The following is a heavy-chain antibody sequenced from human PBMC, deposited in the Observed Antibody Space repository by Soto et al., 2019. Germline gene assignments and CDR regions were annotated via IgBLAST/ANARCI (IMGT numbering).Heavy chain of an antibody. CDR1: GFTFSAFG. Sequence: QMQLVESGGGVVQPGTSLTLSCVASGFTFSAFGMHWARQAPGKGLEWVAISSYGGSNKYYGDSVQGRFTISRDNSRDTLYLQMNHLRDEDTAVYYCAKRPLRFPDYGDDADYYYGMDVWGQGTTVTVSS. D-gene: IGHD4-17*01. J-gene: IGHJ6*02. CDR3: AKRPLRFPDYGDDADYYYGMDV. CDR2: SSYGGSNK. V-gene: IGHV3-30*18.